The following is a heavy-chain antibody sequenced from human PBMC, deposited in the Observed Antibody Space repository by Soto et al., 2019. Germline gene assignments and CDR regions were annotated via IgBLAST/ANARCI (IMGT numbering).Heavy chain of an antibody. Sequence: QVQLVESGGGVVQPGRSLRLSCAASGFTFSSYGMHWVRQAPGNGLEWVAVIWYDGSNKYYADSVKCRFTISRDNYKNTMYLQMNSLRAEDTAVYYCAREWCSGGSCYSVGYWGQGTLVTVSS. CDR1: GFTFSSYG. CDR3: AREWCSGGSCYSVGY. J-gene: IGHJ4*02. V-gene: IGHV3-33*01. D-gene: IGHD2-15*01. CDR2: IWYDGSNK.